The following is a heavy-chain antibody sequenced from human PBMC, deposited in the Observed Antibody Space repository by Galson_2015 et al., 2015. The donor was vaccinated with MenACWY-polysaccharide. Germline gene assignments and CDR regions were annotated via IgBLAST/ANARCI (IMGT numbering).Heavy chain of an antibody. CDR2: TSSSGATS. CDR1: GFTFSNYE. CDR3: ARGLSARWGRDF. V-gene: IGHV3-48*03. J-gene: IGHJ4*02. Sequence: SLRLSCAASGFTFSNYEMSWVRQAPGKGLEWISYTSSSGATSYYADSVKGRFTISRDNAKNSLYLQMTSLRAEDTAVYYCARGLSARWGRDFWGQGTLVTVTS. D-gene: IGHD4-23*01.